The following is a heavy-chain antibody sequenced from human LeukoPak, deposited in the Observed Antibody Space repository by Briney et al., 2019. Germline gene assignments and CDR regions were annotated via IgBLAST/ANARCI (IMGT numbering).Heavy chain of an antibody. V-gene: IGHV1-46*01. D-gene: IGHD7-27*01. CDR2: INPDYGTT. CDR3: ARDHSTADTSSWWLDP. Sequence: ASVKVSCKTFGYTFTSHWMHWVRQAPGQGLEWMGIINPDYGTTLYAQKFRGRITVTRDTSSSTVYMELNSLTSEGTALYYCARDHSTADTSSWWLDPWGQGTLVTVSS. J-gene: IGHJ5*02. CDR1: GYTFTSHW.